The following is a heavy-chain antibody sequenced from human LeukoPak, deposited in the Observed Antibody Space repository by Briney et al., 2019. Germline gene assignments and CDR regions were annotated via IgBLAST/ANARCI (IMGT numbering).Heavy chain of an antibody. CDR1: GFTFDDYA. CDR3: AKGATRRYYYYYMDV. V-gene: IGHV3-43*01. D-gene: IGHD5-12*01. CDR2: ISWDGGST. J-gene: IGHJ6*03. Sequence: PGGSLRLSCAASGFTFDDYAMHWVRQAPGKGLEWVSLISWDGGSTYYADSVKGRFTISRDNSKNSLYLQMNSLRTEDTALYYCAKGATRRYYYYYMDVWGKGTTVTVSS.